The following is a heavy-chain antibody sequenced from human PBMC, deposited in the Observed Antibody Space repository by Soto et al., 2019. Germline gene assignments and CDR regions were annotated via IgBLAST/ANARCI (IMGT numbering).Heavy chain of an antibody. CDR3: ARDLGDSSSSRYYYYMDV. V-gene: IGHV1-18*01. CDR1: GYTFTSYG. J-gene: IGHJ6*03. CDR2: ISAYNGNT. Sequence: ASVKVSCKASGYTFTSYGISWVRQAPGQGLEWMGWISAYNGNTNYAQKLQGRVTMTTDTSTSTAYMELRSLRSDDTAVYYCARDLGDSSSSRYYYYMDVWGKGTTVTVSS. D-gene: IGHD6-6*01.